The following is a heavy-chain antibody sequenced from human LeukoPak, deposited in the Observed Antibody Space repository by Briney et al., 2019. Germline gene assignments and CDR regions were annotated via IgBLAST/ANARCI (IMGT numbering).Heavy chain of an antibody. CDR2: IYHSGST. D-gene: IGHD4-23*01. V-gene: IGHV4-30-2*01. CDR3: ATDGGHNYYYYGMDV. CDR1: GGSISGGGYC. J-gene: IGHJ6*02. Sequence: TLSLTCAVSGGSISGGGYCWSSIRHPPGKGLEWIGYIYHSGSTYYNPSLKSRVTISVDRSKNQFSLKLSSVTAADTAVYYCATDGGHNYYYYGMDVWGQGTTVTVSS.